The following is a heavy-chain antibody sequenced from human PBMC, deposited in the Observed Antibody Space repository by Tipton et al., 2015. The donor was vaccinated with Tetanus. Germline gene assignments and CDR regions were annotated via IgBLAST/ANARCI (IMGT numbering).Heavy chain of an antibody. CDR1: GFDFSTYW. J-gene: IGHJ6*02. D-gene: IGHD1-26*01. V-gene: IGHV3-7*01. CDR3: AKDKELYYYYYGMDV. CDR2: IKHDGSEK. Sequence: SLRLSCAASGFDFSTYWMSWVRQAPGKGLEWVAYIKHDGSEKYYVDPVKGRFTISRDNTKDSLFLQLSGLRDEDTAVYFCAKDKELYYYYYGMDVWGQGTAVTVSS.